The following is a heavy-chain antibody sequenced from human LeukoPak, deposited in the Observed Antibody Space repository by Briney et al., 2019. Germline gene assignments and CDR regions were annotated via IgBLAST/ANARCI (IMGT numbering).Heavy chain of an antibody. J-gene: IGHJ4*02. Sequence: ASVKVSCKASGYTFTSYGISWVRQAPGQGLEWMGWISAYNGNTNYAQKLQGRVTMTTDTSTSTAYMELRSLRSDDTAVYYCARDRDWDYYDSSGYYYDWGQGTLVTVSS. CDR1: GYTFTSYG. D-gene: IGHD3-22*01. CDR2: ISAYNGNT. V-gene: IGHV1-18*01. CDR3: ARDRDWDYYDSSGYYYD.